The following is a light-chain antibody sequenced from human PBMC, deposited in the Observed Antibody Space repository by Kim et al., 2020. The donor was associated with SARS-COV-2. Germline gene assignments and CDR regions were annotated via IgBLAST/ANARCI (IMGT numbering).Light chain of an antibody. V-gene: IGKV3-20*01. Sequence: SPGERATLSCRASQSVSSSYVAWYQQKPGQAPRLLIYGASSRATGIPDRFSGSGSGTDFTLTISRVEPEDFAVYYCQQYGSSPLTFGGGTKVDIK. CDR2: GAS. CDR1: QSVSSSY. CDR3: QQYGSSPLT. J-gene: IGKJ4*01.